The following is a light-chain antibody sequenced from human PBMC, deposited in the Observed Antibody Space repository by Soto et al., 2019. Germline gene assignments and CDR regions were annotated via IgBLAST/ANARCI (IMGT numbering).Light chain of an antibody. CDR1: NIDSRT. CDR3: RVWDNDDDHIYV. J-gene: IGLJ1*01. V-gene: IGLV3-21*02. CDR2: DNS. Sequence: SYELTQPPSVSVAPGQTATISCGENNIDSRTVHWYQQKPGQAPLLVVYDNSFRPSGIPNRFSGSNSGNTATLTISRVEAGDEADYYCRVWDNDDDHIYVFGTGTKVTVL.